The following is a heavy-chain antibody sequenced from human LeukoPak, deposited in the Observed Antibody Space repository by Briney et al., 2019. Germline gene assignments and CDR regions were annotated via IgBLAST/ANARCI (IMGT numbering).Heavy chain of an antibody. CDR3: ARDRPDGYNLFDY. J-gene: IGHJ4*02. V-gene: IGHV4-30-4*01. CDR2: IYYSGST. D-gene: IGHD5-24*01. CDR1: GCSISSGGYY. Sequence: SETLSLACTVSGCSISSGGYYWRGLRQPPGKGLGWIGYIYYSGSTYYNPSLKSRVTISVDTSKNQFSLKLSSVTAADTAVYYCARDRPDGYNLFDYWGQGTLVTVSS.